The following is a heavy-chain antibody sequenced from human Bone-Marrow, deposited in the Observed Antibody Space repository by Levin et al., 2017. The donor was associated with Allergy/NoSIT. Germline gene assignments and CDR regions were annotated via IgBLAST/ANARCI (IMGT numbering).Heavy chain of an antibody. CDR2: IFYSGST. CDR1: SGSISSHH. J-gene: IGHJ4*02. D-gene: IGHD5/OR15-5a*01. V-gene: IGHV4-59*11. Sequence: AGGSLRLSCTVSSGSISSHHWSWIRQPPGKGLEWIGYIFYSGSTNYNPSLKSRVTMSIDTSKMQFSLKLNSVTAADTAVYYCATRPPASVFYGVFDYWGQGTPVTVSS. CDR3: ATRPPASVFYGVFDY.